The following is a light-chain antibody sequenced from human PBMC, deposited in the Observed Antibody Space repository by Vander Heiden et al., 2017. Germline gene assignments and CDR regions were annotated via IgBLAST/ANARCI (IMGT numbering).Light chain of an antibody. CDR3: SAYAGSNVYV. CDR1: SSDVGGYNY. CDR2: EVS. J-gene: IGLJ1*01. Sequence: QSALTQPPSASGSPGQSVPISGPGTSSDVGGYNYVSWYQQHPGKAPKLMIYEVSKRPSGVPDRFSGSKSGNTASLTVSGLQAEDEADYYCSAYAGSNVYVFGTGTKVTVL. V-gene: IGLV2-8*01.